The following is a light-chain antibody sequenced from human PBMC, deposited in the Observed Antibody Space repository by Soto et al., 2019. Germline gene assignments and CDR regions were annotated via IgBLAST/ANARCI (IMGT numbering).Light chain of an antibody. CDR1: QTFARN. V-gene: IGKV3-15*01. J-gene: IGKJ2*01. CDR3: QQYHNWTPQYT. CDR2: GAS. Sequence: EIMMTQSPATLSVSPGERATLSCRASQTFARNLAWYQQKPGQAPRLLIHGASTRATGVSARFSGSGSGTDFTLTISSLKSEDFAVYYCQQYHNWTPQYTFGQGTKLQIK.